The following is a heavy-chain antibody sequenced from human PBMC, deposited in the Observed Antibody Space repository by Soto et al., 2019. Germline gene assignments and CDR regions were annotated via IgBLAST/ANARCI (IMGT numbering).Heavy chain of an antibody. Sequence: QVQLVQSGAEVKKPGSSVKVSCKASGGTFSSYAISWVRQDPGQGLEWMGGIIPIFGTANYAQKFQGRVTITADESTSTAYMELSSLRSEDTAVYYCARVPRTDYYDSSGYYAYYFDYWGQGTLVTVSS. J-gene: IGHJ4*02. V-gene: IGHV1-69*01. D-gene: IGHD3-22*01. CDR2: IIPIFGTA. CDR1: GGTFSSYA. CDR3: ARVPRTDYYDSSGYYAYYFDY.